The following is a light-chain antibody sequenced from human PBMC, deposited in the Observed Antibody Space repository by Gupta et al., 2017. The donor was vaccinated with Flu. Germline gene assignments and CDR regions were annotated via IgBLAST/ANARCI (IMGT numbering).Light chain of an antibody. Sequence: PVTLGQADYNTCRSSRSRRYSDGNYSFGWLHHRPDHSLRRIIDKVSTPDSGAPDRFSGSGAVNDFTLKSSRGEDEDVGDYYNRQDKPWHTFGQGTKLEIK. V-gene: IGKV2-30*01. CDR2: KVS. CDR1: RSRRYSDGNYS. J-gene: IGKJ2*01. CDR3: RQDKPWHT.